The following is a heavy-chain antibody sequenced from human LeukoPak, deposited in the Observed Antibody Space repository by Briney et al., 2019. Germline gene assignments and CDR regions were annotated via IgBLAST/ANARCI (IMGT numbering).Heavy chain of an antibody. CDR3: ARGRGAVDIVATYDY. J-gene: IGHJ4*02. V-gene: IGHV4-34*01. CDR2: INHSGST. Sequence: PSETLSLTCAVYGVSFSGYYWSWIRQPPGKGLEWIGEINHSGSTNYNPSLKSRVTISVDTSKNQFSLKLSSVTAADTAVYYCARGRGAVDIVATYDYWGQGTLVTVSS. CDR1: GVSFSGYY. D-gene: IGHD5-12*01.